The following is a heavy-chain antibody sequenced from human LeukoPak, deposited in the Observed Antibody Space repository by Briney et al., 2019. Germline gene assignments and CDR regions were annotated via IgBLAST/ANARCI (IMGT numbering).Heavy chain of an antibody. J-gene: IGHJ3*02. CDR1: GDSISSYY. V-gene: IGHV4-59*01. CDR2: IYYIGST. Sequence: PSETLSLTCTVSGDSISSYYWSWIRQPPGKGLEWIGYIYYIGSTNYNPFLKSRVTISVDTSKNQFSLKLSSVTAADTAVYYCARDYAFDIWGQGTMVTVSS. CDR3: ARDYAFDI.